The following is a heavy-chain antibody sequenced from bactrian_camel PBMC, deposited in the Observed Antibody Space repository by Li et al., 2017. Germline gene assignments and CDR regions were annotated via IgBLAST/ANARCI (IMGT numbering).Heavy chain of an antibody. CDR3: ATERTRCGPGDTGIQFAH. CDR2: LDFFGTP. CDR1: GGTYTWGC. Sequence: QVQLVESGGGSVQAGGSLRLSCAVSGGTYTWGCMGWFRQSPGNEREEIARLDFFGTPQYTKSDRFTISKDETTLYLRMNNLTPEDTAMYYCATERTRCGPGDTGIQFAHWGQGTQVTVS. J-gene: IGHJ4*01. V-gene: IGHV3S57*01. D-gene: IGHD7*01.